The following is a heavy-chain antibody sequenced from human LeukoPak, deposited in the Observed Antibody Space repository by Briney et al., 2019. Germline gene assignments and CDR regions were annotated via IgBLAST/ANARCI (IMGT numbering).Heavy chain of an antibody. J-gene: IGHJ4*02. CDR2: ISYDGSNK. D-gene: IGHD4-17*01. CDR1: GFTFSSYA. V-gene: IGHV3-30-3*01. CDR3: ARDAGGSTVTTSDFDY. Sequence: PGGSLRLSCAASGFTFSSYAMHWVRQAPGKGLEWVAVISYDGSNKYYADSVKGRFTISRDNSKNTLYLQMNSLRAEDTAVYYCARDAGGSTVTTSDFDYWGQGTPVTVSS.